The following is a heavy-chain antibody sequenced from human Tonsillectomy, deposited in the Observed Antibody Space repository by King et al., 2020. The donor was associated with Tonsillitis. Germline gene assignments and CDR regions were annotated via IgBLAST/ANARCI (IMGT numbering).Heavy chain of an antibody. V-gene: IGHV1-18*01. CDR3: ARGDTAMAISRYYYYLDV. CDR2: ISAYNGNT. J-gene: IGHJ6*03. Sequence: QLVQSGAEVKKPGASVKVSCKASGYTFTSYGISWVRQAPGQGLEWMGWISAYNGNTNYAQKLQGRVTMTTDTSTNTAYMELRSLRSDDTAVYYWARGDTAMAISRYYYYLDVWGKGTTVTVSS. D-gene: IGHD5-18*01. CDR1: GYTFTSYG.